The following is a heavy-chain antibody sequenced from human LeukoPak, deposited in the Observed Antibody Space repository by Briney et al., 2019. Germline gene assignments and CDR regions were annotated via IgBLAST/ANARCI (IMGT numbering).Heavy chain of an antibody. D-gene: IGHD3-10*01. CDR2: ISSSGSTI. CDR3: ARAFWFGEGYGDYYFDY. V-gene: IGHV3-48*03. Sequence: PGGSLRLSCAASGFTFSSYEMNWVRQAPGKGLEWVSYISSSGSTIYYADSVKGRFTIFRVNAKNSLYLQMNSLRAEDTAMYYCARAFWFGEGYGDYYFDYCGQGTLVTVSS. CDR1: GFTFSSYE. J-gene: IGHJ4*02.